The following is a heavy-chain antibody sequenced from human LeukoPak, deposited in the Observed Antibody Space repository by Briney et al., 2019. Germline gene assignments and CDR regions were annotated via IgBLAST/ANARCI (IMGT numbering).Heavy chain of an antibody. CDR1: GFTFSSYA. V-gene: IGHV3-30*04. D-gene: IGHD2-8*01. CDR2: ISYDGSNK. Sequence: PGGSLRLSCAASGFTFSSYAMHWVRQAPGKGLEWVAVISYDGSNKYYADSVKGRFTISRDNSKNTLYLQMNSLRAEDTAVYYCARDLGVDRSLQYYYYYYGMDVWGQGTTVTVSS. CDR3: ARDLGVDRSLQYYYYYYGMDV. J-gene: IGHJ6*02.